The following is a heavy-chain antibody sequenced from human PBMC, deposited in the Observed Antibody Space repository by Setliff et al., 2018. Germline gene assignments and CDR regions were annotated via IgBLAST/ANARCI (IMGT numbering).Heavy chain of an antibody. D-gene: IGHD2-21*01. CDR3: ARDLPTEYETIRDTFDV. CDR2: INTKTATP. CDR1: GYTISSYP. V-gene: IGHV7-4-1*01. J-gene: IGHJ3*01. Sequence: GASVKVSCKVSGYTISSYPLNWVRQAPGQGLEWMGWINTKTATPSYAQGFTGRFVFSLDTSASTAHLQIDSLTSEDTAVYYCARDLPTEYETIRDTFDVWGQGTMVT.